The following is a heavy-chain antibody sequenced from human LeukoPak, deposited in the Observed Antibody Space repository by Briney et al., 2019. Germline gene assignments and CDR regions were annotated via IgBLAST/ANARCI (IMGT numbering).Heavy chain of an antibody. CDR2: IDSGGGT. CDR3: AKGPQGD. V-gene: IGHV3-23*01. D-gene: IGHD3-16*01. Sequence: GGSLRLSCAASGFTFSNYAMSWVRQTPGKGLEWVSAIDSGGGTYYANSVKGRFTISRDNSKNTLYLQLNSLRAEDTAVYYCAKGPQGDWGQGALVTVSS. J-gene: IGHJ4*02. CDR1: GFTFSNYA.